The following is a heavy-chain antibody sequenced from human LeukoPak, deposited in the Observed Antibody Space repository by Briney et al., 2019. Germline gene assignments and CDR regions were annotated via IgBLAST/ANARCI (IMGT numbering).Heavy chain of an antibody. J-gene: IGHJ4*02. D-gene: IGHD1-26*01. CDR2: IKADGSEI. CDR3: ANVWEFGY. Sequence: GGSLRLSCAVSGLTFRTHWMDCVRQAPGKGLEWVATIKADGSEIYYSESVRGRFTISRDNTKNSLYLQMNGLRAEDTAVYYCANVWEFGYWGQGTLVSVSS. V-gene: IGHV3-7*01. CDR1: GLTFRTHW.